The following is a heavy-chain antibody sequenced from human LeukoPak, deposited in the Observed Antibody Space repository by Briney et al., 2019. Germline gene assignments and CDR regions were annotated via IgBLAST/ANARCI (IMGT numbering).Heavy chain of an antibody. CDR2: VKQDGNEK. V-gene: IGHV3-7*03. CDR1: GFTFSTYW. D-gene: IGHD3-3*01. CDR3: SDPGVGF. J-gene: IGHJ4*02. Sequence: PGGSMRLSCAASGFTFSTYWMSWVRQAPGKGLEWVATVKQDGNEKNYVDSVKGRFTISRDNGKNSLYLEMKNLRAEDTAVYYCSDPGVGFWGQGTLVTVSS.